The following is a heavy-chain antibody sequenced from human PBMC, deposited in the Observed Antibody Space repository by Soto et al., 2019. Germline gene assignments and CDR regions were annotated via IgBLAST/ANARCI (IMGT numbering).Heavy chain of an antibody. V-gene: IGHV5-51*01. D-gene: IGHD3-22*01. Sequence: PGESLKISCKGSGYSFNNNWIGWVRQMPGKGLEWMGIIHPGDSDSRYSPSFQGQVTMSVDKSINTAYLQWSSLKASDTAMYYCERRDSSGFPDYWGHGTLVTVSS. CDR1: GYSFNNNW. CDR2: IHPGDSDS. CDR3: ERRDSSGFPDY. J-gene: IGHJ4*01.